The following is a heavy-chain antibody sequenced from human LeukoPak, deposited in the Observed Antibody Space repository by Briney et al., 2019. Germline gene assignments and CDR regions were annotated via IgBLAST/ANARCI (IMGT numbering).Heavy chain of an antibody. CDR3: AKGRQQLVPMDY. CDR1: GFTFDDYA. V-gene: IGHV3-9*01. Sequence: GRSLRLSCAASGFTFDDYAMHWVRQAPGKGLEWVSGISWNSGNIGYADSVKGRFTISRDNAKNSLFLQMNSLRAEDTAVYYCAKGRQQLVPMDYWGQGTLVTVSS. J-gene: IGHJ4*02. D-gene: IGHD6-6*01. CDR2: ISWNSGNI.